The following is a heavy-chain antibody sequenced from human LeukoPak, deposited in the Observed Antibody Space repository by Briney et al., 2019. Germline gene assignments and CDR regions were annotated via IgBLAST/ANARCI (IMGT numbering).Heavy chain of an antibody. CDR1: GFTFSTYN. CDR3: ARDAFYSYDSSNWYPGALNI. Sequence: PGGSLRLSCAASGFTFSTYNMNWVRQAPGKGLEWVSSISSGSTYTYYADSVKGRFTISSENDKNSLYLEMNSLRAEDTAVYYCARDAFYSYDSSNWYPGALNIWGQGTMVTVSS. V-gene: IGHV3-21*06. CDR2: ISSGSTYT. J-gene: IGHJ3*02. D-gene: IGHD6-13*01.